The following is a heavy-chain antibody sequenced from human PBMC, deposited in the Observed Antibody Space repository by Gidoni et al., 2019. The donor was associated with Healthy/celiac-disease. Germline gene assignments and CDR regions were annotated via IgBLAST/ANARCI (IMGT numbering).Heavy chain of an antibody. J-gene: IGHJ4*02. CDR1: GSTFSSYG. CDR3: ARDAGIWGSSGLGY. D-gene: IGHD6-25*01. V-gene: IGHV3-33*01. Sequence: QVPLVESGGGVVQPGRSLRLSCAASGSTFSSYGMHWVRQAPGKGLEWVAVIWYDGSNKYYADSVKGRFTISRDNSKNTLYLQMNSLRAEDTAVYYCARDAGIWGSSGLGYWGQGTLVTVSS. CDR2: IWYDGSNK.